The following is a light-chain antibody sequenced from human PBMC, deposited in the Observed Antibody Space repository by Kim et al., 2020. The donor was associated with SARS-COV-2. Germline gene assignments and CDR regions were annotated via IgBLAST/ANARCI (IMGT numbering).Light chain of an antibody. Sequence: ASVEERVTITCPASQTISSYLNWYQQKPGKVPKLLIHAASSLQSGVPSRFSGSGSGTDFTLTISSLQPEDFATYYCQQSYTIPLTFGGGTKVDIK. CDR3: QQSYTIPLT. V-gene: IGKV1-39*01. CDR1: QTISSY. J-gene: IGKJ4*01. CDR2: AAS.